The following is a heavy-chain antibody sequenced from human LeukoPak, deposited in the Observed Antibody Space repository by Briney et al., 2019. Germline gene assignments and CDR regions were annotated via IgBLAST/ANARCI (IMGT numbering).Heavy chain of an antibody. J-gene: IGHJ4*02. D-gene: IGHD5/OR15-5a*01. CDR1: TDSFNDYY. V-gene: IGHV4-59*01. Sequence: SDTLSLRCSVFTDSFNDYYWECVRQPPGKGREWIGYIYYNGNSNYNPSLKSRVTIPVDTSKNELFLKLTSVTAADTAIYFCARDGCLQSHFDYWGQGTLVTVSS. CDR3: ARDGCLQSHFDY. CDR2: IYYNGNS.